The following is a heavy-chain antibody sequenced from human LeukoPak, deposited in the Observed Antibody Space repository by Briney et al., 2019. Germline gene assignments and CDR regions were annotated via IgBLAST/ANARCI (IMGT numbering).Heavy chain of an antibody. Sequence: ASVKVSCKASGGTFSSYAISWVRQAPGQGLEWMGRIVPIFGITNYAQKFQGRITITTDESASTTYMELSSLGSEDTAVYYCATIVVVIAIQAGAFDIWGQGTMVTVSS. CDR3: ATIVVVIAIQAGAFDI. D-gene: IGHD2-21*01. J-gene: IGHJ3*02. V-gene: IGHV1-69*05. CDR2: IVPIFGIT. CDR1: GGTFSSYA.